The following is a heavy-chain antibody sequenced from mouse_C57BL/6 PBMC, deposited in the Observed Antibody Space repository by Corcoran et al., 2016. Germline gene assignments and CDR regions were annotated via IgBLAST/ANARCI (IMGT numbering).Heavy chain of an antibody. CDR1: GYTFTTYG. Sequence: QIQLVQSGPELKKPGETVKISCKASGYTFTTYGMSWVKQAPGKGLKWMGWINTYSGVPTYADDFKGRFAFSLETSASTAYLQINNLKNEDTATYFCARRGYYGNNYYAMDYWGQGTSVTVSS. CDR2: INTYSGVP. D-gene: IGHD2-1*01. J-gene: IGHJ4*01. CDR3: ARRGYYGNNYYAMDY. V-gene: IGHV9-3*01.